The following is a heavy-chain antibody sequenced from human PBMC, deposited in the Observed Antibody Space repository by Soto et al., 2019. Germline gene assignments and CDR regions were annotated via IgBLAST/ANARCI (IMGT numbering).Heavy chain of an antibody. D-gene: IGHD1-26*01. Sequence: SETLSLTCTVSGGSISSYYWSWIRQPPGKGLEWIGYIYYSGSTNYNPSLKSRVTISVDTSKNQFSLKLSSVTAADTAVYYCAMSTYNLKDSGSYYWFDPWGQGTLVTVSS. V-gene: IGHV4-59*08. CDR2: IYYSGST. J-gene: IGHJ5*02. CDR3: AMSTYNLKDSGSYYWFDP. CDR1: GGSISSYY.